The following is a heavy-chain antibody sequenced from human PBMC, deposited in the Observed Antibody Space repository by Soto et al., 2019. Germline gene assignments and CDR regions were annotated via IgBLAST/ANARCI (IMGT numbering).Heavy chain of an antibody. Sequence: EVQLLESGGGLVQPGGSLRLSCAASGFTFSSYAMSWVRQAPGKGLEWVSAISGSGGSTYYADSVKGRFTISRDNSKNTLYLQMNSLRAEDTAVYYCAIRYGSGMGGLWWFDPWGQGTLVTVSS. CDR3: AIRYGSGMGGLWWFDP. D-gene: IGHD3-10*01. CDR2: ISGSGGST. J-gene: IGHJ5*02. V-gene: IGHV3-23*01. CDR1: GFTFSSYA.